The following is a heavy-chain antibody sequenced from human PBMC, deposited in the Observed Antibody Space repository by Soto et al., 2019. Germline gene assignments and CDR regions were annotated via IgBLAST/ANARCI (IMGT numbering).Heavy chain of an antibody. J-gene: IGHJ4*02. CDR1: GLSLSTSGVG. CDR3: PHRLTSGWSSSWFH. D-gene: IGHD6-13*01. V-gene: IGHV2-5*02. CDR2: IYWDDDK. Sequence: QITLKESGPTLVKHTQTLTLTCAFSGLSLSTSGVGVGWIRQPPGKALEWLAYIYWDDDKGYCPSLMSRLTITRDTSKNQVHLTMTNMDPVDTATYYCPHRLTSGWSSSWFHWGQGTLVTVSS.